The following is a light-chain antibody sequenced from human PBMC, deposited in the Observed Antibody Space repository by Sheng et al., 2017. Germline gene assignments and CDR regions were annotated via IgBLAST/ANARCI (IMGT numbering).Light chain of an antibody. Sequence: HSALTQPASVTGSPGQSITISCTGTSSDVGSYNLLSWYQHHLGKAPKLIIYEGYKRPSGVSNRFSCSNSDNTLTISGLQAEDEADYFCCSYVNNTIIFGGGTKLTVL. CDR2: EGY. J-gene: IGLJ2*01. CDR3: CSYVNNTII. CDR1: SSDVGSYNL. V-gene: IGLV2-23*01.